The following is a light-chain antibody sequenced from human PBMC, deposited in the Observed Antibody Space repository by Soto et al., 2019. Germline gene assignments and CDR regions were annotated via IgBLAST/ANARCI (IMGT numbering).Light chain of an antibody. CDR1: SSDVGGYKY. CDR3: SSYTSSAILV. CDR2: EVS. J-gene: IGLJ2*01. V-gene: IGLV2-14*01. Sequence: QSALTQPASVSGSPGQSITISCTGTSSDVGGYKYVSWYQQHPGKAPKLIIHEVSSRPSGVSSRFSGSKSGNTASLTISGLQAEDEADYYCSSYTSSAILVFGVGTKLTVL.